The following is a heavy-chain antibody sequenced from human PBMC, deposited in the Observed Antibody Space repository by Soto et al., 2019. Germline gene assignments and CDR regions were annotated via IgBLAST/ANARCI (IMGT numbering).Heavy chain of an antibody. CDR1: GFTFSSYE. CDR2: ISSSGSTI. CDR3: ARDGGYSYVLYYGMDV. J-gene: IGHJ6*02. D-gene: IGHD5-18*01. V-gene: IGHV3-48*03. Sequence: LRLSCAASGFTFSSYEMNWVRQAPGKGLEWVSYISSSGSTIYYADSVKGRFTISRDNAKNSLYLQMNSLRAEDTAVYYCARDGGYSYVLYYGMDVWGQGTTVTVSS.